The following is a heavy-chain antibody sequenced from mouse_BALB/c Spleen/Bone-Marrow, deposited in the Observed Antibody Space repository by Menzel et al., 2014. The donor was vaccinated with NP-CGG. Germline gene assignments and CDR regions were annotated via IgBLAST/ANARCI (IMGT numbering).Heavy chain of an antibody. Sequence: VQLQESGAELVRPGVSVKISCKGSGYTFTDYDLHWVKQSHARSLEWIGVISTYYGDTTYNPKFKGKATMTVDKSSTTAYMELARLTSEDSALYCCARCDFGSHCFDYWGQGTTLTVSS. CDR3: ARCDFGSHCFDY. V-gene: IGHV1S137*01. CDR1: GYTFTDYD. D-gene: IGHD1-1*01. J-gene: IGHJ2*01. CDR2: ISTYYGDT.